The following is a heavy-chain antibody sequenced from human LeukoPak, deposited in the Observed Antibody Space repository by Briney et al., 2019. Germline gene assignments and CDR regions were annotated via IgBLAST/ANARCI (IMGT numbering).Heavy chain of an antibody. CDR3: ARIDFRYQLAIGAFDI. Sequence: SVKVSCKASGGTFSSYAISWVRQAPGQGLEWMGGIIPIFGTANYAQKFQGRVTITTDESTSTAYMELSSLRSEDTAVYYCARIDFRYQLAIGAFDIWGQGTMVTVSS. CDR1: GGTFSSYA. V-gene: IGHV1-69*05. CDR2: IIPIFGTA. D-gene: IGHD2-2*01. J-gene: IGHJ3*02.